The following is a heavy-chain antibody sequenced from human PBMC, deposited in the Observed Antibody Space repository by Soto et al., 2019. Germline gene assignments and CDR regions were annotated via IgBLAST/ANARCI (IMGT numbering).Heavy chain of an antibody. CDR1: GYTFTSCD. CDR3: ARGGDHIVVVVAATQDWFDP. CDR2: MNPNSGNT. Sequence: ASVKVSCKASGYTFTSCDINWVRQATGQGLEWMGWMNPNSGNTGYAQKFQGRVTMTRNTSISTAYMELSSLRSEDTAVYYCARGGDHIVVVVAATQDWFDPWGQGTLVTVSS. D-gene: IGHD2-15*01. V-gene: IGHV1-8*01. J-gene: IGHJ5*02.